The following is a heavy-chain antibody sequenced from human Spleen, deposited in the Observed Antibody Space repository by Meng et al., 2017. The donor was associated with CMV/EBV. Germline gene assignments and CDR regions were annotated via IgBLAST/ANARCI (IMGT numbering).Heavy chain of an antibody. Sequence: ASVKVSCKASGYTFISNCINWVRQAPGQGLEWMGWISAYNGNTNYTQKLQGRVTMTTDTSTSTAYMELSSLRSDDTAVYYCAREFKNRRGIFGVASGGYYGMDVWGQGTTVTVSS. CDR1: GYTFISNC. CDR2: ISAYNGNT. V-gene: IGHV1-18*01. J-gene: IGHJ6*02. CDR3: AREFKNRRGIFGVASGGYYGMDV. D-gene: IGHD3-3*01.